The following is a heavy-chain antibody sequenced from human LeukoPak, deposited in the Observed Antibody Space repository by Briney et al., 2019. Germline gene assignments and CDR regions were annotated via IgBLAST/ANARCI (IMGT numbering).Heavy chain of an antibody. V-gene: IGHV5-51*01. CDR1: GYSFTSYW. Sequence: GESLKISCKGSGYSFTSYWIAWVRQMPGRGLEWMGIIYPGDSDTRYSPSFQGRVTISADKSISTAYLQWSSLKASDTAMYYCATSPGYGDYFGWFDPWGQGTLVTVSS. CDR2: IYPGDSDT. J-gene: IGHJ5*02. D-gene: IGHD4-17*01. CDR3: ATSPGYGDYFGWFDP.